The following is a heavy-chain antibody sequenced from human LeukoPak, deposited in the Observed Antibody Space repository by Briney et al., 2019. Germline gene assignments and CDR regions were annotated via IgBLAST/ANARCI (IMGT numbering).Heavy chain of an antibody. V-gene: IGHV3-53*01. CDR2: TYSGGST. Sequence: GGSLRLSCAASGFTVSSNYMSWVRQAPGKGLEWVSVTYSGGSTYYADSVKGRFTISRDNSKNTLYLQMNSLRAEDTAVYYCARGSSYYDSSGYNDYWGQGTLVTVSS. CDR3: ARGSSYYDSSGYNDY. CDR1: GFTVSSNY. J-gene: IGHJ4*02. D-gene: IGHD3-22*01.